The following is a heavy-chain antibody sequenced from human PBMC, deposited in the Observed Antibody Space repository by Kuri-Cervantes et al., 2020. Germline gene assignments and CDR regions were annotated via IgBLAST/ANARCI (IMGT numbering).Heavy chain of an antibody. Sequence: GESLKISCAASGFIFEDFAMHWVRQAPGKGPEWVSAISGSGGSTYYADSVKGRFTISRDNSKNTLYLQMNSLRAEDTAVYYCAKDKRSGWSFDYWGQGTLVTVSS. V-gene: IGHV3-23*01. CDR2: ISGSGGST. CDR3: AKDKRSGWSFDY. D-gene: IGHD6-19*01. CDR1: GFIFEDFA. J-gene: IGHJ4*02.